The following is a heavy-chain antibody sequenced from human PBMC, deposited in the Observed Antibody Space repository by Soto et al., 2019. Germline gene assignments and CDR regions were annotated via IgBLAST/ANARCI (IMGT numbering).Heavy chain of an antibody. D-gene: IGHD6-19*01. CDR2: ISYDGSNK. Sequence: GGSLRLSCAASGFTFSSYGMHWVRQAPGKGLEWVAVISYDGSNKYYAHPVKGRFTISSDNSKNTLYLQMNSLRAEDTAVYYCGKFRRVYSSGWFGGYFDYWGQGALVTVSS. J-gene: IGHJ4*02. CDR1: GFTFSSYG. CDR3: GKFRRVYSSGWFGGYFDY. V-gene: IGHV3-30*18.